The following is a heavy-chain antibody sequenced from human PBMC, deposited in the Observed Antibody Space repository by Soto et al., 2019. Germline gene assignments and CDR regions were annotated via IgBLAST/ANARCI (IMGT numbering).Heavy chain of an antibody. CDR2: ISSSSSTI. J-gene: IGHJ6*02. Sequence: GGSLRLSCAASGFTFSSYSMNWVRQAPGKGLEWVSYISSSSSTIYYADSVKGRFTISRDNAKNSLHLQMHSLRAEDTALYYCARSGGTCYSAGCYYYAMDVWGQGTTVTVSS. D-gene: IGHD2-15*01. V-gene: IGHV3-48*04. CDR1: GFTFSSYS. CDR3: ARSGGTCYSAGCYYYAMDV.